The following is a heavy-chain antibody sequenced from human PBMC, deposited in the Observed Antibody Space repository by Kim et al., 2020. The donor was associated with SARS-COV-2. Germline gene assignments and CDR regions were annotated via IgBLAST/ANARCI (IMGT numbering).Heavy chain of an antibody. CDR3: AKSSGRSGMQNNWFDP. Sequence: GGSLRLSCAASGFTFSSYGMHWVRQAPGKGLEWVAVISYDGNNKYYADSVKGRFTISRDNSKNTLYLQMNSLRAEDTAVYYCAKSSGRSGMQNNWFDPWGQGTLVTVSS. V-gene: IGHV3-30*18. CDR1: GFTFSSYG. J-gene: IGHJ5*02. D-gene: IGHD6-19*01. CDR2: ISYDGNNK.